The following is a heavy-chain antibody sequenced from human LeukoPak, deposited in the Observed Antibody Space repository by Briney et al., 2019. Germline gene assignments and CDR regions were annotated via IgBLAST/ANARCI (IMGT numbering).Heavy chain of an antibody. V-gene: IGHV4-30-2*01. CDR3: ARGGITILQY. CDR1: GGSISSGGYS. J-gene: IGHJ4*02. D-gene: IGHD3-3*01. CDR2: ISHSGST. Sequence: SETLSLTCAVSGGSISSGGYSWSWIRQPPGKGLEWIGYISHSGSTNYNPSLKSRVTISVDTSKNQFSLKLSSVTAADTAVYYCARGGITILQYWGQGTLVTVSS.